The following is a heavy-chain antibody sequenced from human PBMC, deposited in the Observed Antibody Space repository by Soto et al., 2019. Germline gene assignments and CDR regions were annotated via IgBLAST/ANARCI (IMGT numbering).Heavy chain of an antibody. J-gene: IGHJ4*02. D-gene: IGHD3-9*01. CDR2: IYHSGST. CDR1: GGSISSGGYS. CDR3: ARGVTLLRYFDWLPYFDY. V-gene: IGHV4-30-2*01. Sequence: SETLSLTCAVSGGSISSGGYSWSWIRQPPGKGLEWIGYIYHSGSTYYNPSLKSRVTISVDRSKNQFSLKLSSVTAADTAVYYCARGVTLLRYFDWLPYFDYWGQGTLVTVSS.